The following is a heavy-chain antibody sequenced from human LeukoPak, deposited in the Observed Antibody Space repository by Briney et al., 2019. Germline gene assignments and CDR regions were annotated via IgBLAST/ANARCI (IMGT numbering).Heavy chain of an antibody. CDR2: IYYSGST. Sequence: PSETLSLTCTVSGGSISSYYWSWIRQPPGKGLEWIGYIYYSGSTNYNPSLKSRVTISVDTSKNQFSLKLSSVTAADTAVYYCARGRQQWPDAFDIWGKGTTVTVSS. CDR1: GGSISSYY. CDR3: ARGRQQWPDAFDI. J-gene: IGHJ3*02. V-gene: IGHV4-59*01. D-gene: IGHD6-19*01.